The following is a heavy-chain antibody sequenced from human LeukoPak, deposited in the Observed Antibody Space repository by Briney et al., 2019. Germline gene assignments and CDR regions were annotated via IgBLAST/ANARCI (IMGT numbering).Heavy chain of an antibody. V-gene: IGHV1-2*02. CDR1: GYTFTGYY. D-gene: IGHD3-22*01. Sequence: ASVKVSCKASGYTFTGYYMHWVRQAPGQGLEWMGWVNPNSGGTNYAQKFQGRVTMTRDTSISTAYMELSRLRSDDTAVYYCASLGAYYDSSGYYYFDYWGQGTLVTVSS. CDR2: VNPNSGGT. CDR3: ASLGAYYDSSGYYYFDY. J-gene: IGHJ4*02.